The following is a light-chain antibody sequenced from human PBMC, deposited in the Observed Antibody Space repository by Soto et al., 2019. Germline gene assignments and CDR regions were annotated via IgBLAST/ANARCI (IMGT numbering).Light chain of an antibody. CDR1: QSVSSN. CDR2: AAS. V-gene: IGKV3-15*01. CDR3: QQYNNWPIT. Sequence: DKVMTQSPATLSVSPGVRATLSCRASQSVSSNLAWYQQKPGQAPRLLIYAASTRATDIPARFSGSGSATEFTLTISSLQSEDFAIYYCQQYNNWPITFGQGTRLEIK. J-gene: IGKJ5*01.